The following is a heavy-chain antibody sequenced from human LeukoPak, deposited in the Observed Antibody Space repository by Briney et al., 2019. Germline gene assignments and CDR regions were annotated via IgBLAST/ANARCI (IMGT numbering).Heavy chain of an antibody. CDR1: GYSISSGYY. Sequence: SETLSPTCAVSGYSISSGYYWGWIRQPPGKGLEWIGSIYHSGSTYYNPSLKSRVTISVDTSKNQFSLKLSSVTAADTAVYYCARLRMVNHAFDIWGQGTMVTVSS. D-gene: IGHD5-18*01. J-gene: IGHJ3*02. CDR3: ARLRMVNHAFDI. CDR2: IYHSGST. V-gene: IGHV4-38-2*01.